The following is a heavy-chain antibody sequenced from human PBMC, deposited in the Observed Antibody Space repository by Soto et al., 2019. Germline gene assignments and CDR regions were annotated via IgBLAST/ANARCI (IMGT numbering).Heavy chain of an antibody. J-gene: IGHJ4*02. CDR1: GYTFTSYG. V-gene: IGHV1-18*01. D-gene: IGHD2-2*01. CDR2: ISAYNGNT. CDR3: ARLGYCISTSCYAPLDY. Sequence: ASVKVSCKASGYTFTSYGISWVRQAPGQGLEWMGWISAYNGNTNYAQKLQGRVTMTTDTSTSTAYMELRSLRSDDTAVYYCARLGYCISTSCYAPLDYWGQGTLVTVSS.